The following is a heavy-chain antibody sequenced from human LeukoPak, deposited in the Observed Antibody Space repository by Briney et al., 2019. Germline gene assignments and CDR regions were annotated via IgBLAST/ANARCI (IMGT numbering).Heavy chain of an antibody. CDR3: ARPYHYDSGSGGTAFDI. V-gene: IGHV4-39*01. CDR2: IYDSRST. J-gene: IGHJ3*02. Sequence: PSETLSLTCTVSGGSISSSSYYWGWIRQPPGKGLEWIASIYDSRSTYYNPSLKSRLTISVDTSKNQFSLKLTSVTAADTAIYYCARPYHYDSGSGGTAFDIWGQGTMVTVSS. CDR1: GGSISSSSYY. D-gene: IGHD3-10*01.